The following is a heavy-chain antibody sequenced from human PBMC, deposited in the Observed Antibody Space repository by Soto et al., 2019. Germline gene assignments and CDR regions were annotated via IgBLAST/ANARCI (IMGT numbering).Heavy chain of an antibody. D-gene: IGHD6-13*01. CDR3: ARVFRRAGTGGVDY. V-gene: IGHV3-64*01. J-gene: IGHJ4*02. CDR2: ISSNGGST. CDR1: GFTFSSYA. Sequence: PGGSLRLSCAASGFTFSSYAMHWVRQAPGKGLDYVSAISSNGGSTYYANSVKGRFTISRDNSKNTLYLQMGSLRAEDMAVYYCARVFRRAGTGGVDYWGQGTLVTVSS.